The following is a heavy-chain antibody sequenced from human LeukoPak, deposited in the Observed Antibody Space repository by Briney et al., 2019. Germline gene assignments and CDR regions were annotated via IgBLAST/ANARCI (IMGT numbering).Heavy chain of an antibody. D-gene: IGHD1-26*01. CDR1: GYAFSGHY. CDR2: INSNSGAR. V-gene: IGHV1-2*02. Sequence: SVKVSCKASGYAFSGHYMHWVRQAPGQGLESMGWINSNSGARNYAPNFQGRVTFSRDNAISTAYMELSNLRSDDTATYFCARGRGGATTGFDHWGQGTLVTVAS. J-gene: IGHJ4*02. CDR3: ARGRGGATTGFDH.